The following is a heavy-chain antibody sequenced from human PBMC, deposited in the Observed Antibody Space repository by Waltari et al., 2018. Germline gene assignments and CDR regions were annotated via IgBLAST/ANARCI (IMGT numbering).Heavy chain of an antibody. J-gene: IGHJ5*02. Sequence: QVQLVQSGAEVKKPGSSVKVSCKASGGTFSSYAISWVRQAPGQGLEWMGGIIPILGIANYAQKVQGRVTITADKSTSTAYMELSSLRSEDTAVYYCARAWPSVLYWFDPWGQGTLVTVSS. CDR2: IIPILGIA. D-gene: IGHD3-3*01. CDR1: GGTFSSYA. V-gene: IGHV1-69*10. CDR3: ARAWPSVLYWFDP.